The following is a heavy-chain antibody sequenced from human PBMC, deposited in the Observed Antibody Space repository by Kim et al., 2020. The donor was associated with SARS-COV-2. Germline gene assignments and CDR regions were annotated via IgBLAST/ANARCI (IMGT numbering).Heavy chain of an antibody. CDR2: IYPGDSDT. J-gene: IGHJ4*02. D-gene: IGHD3-22*01. V-gene: IGHV5-51*07. CDR1: GYSFTSYW. Sequence: GESLKISCKGSGYSFTSYWIGWVHQMPGKGLEWMGIIYPGDSDTRYSPSFQGQVTISADKSISTAYLQWSSLKASDTAMYYCARHGMDYYYDSSGSPYFDYWGQGTLVTVSS. CDR3: ARHGMDYYYDSSGSPYFDY.